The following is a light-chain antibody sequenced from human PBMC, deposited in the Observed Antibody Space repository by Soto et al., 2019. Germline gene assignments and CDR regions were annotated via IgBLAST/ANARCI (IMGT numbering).Light chain of an antibody. CDR2: GIS. J-gene: IGKJ5*01. CDR1: QSISSGH. CDR3: QHYDYVPT. V-gene: IGKV3-20*01. Sequence: EIVLTQSPGTLSLSPGERATLSCRASQSISSGHLAWYQQRPGQAPRLLMYGISSRATGTPDRFSGSGSATDFTLTISRLEPEDFAVYSCQHYDYVPTFGQGTRLEI.